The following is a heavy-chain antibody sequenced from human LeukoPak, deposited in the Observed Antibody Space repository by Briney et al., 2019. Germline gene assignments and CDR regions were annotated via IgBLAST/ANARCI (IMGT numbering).Heavy chain of an antibody. V-gene: IGHV1-2*02. D-gene: IGHD2-2*03. CDR2: INPNSGDT. J-gene: IGHJ5*02. CDR1: GYTFTGYY. CDR3: AKLRLGYCSSTNYYSWLDP. Sequence: ASVKVSCEASGYTFTGYYMHWVRQTPGQALEWMGWINPNSGDTNYTQKFQGRVTMTRDTSISTAYMELSRLRSDDTAVYYCAKLRLGYCSSTNYYSWLDPWAQGTLVTVSS.